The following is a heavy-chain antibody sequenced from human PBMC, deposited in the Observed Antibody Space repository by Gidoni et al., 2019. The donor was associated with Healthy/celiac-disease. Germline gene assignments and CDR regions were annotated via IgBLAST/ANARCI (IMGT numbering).Heavy chain of an antibody. D-gene: IGHD5-18*01. J-gene: IGHJ4*02. Sequence: EVQLVESGGGLVQPGRSLRLSCAASGFTFDDYAMHWVRQAPGKGLEWVSGISWNSGSIGYADSVKGRFTISRDNAKNSLYLQMNSLRAEDTALYYCAKERRYSYARGGFDYWGQGTLVTVSS. CDR1: GFTFDDYA. CDR2: ISWNSGSI. V-gene: IGHV3-9*01. CDR3: AKERRYSYARGGFDY.